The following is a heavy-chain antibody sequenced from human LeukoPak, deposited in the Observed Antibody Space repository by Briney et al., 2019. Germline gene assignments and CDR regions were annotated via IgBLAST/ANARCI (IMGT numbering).Heavy chain of an antibody. V-gene: IGHV5-10-1*01. Sequence: GGALNISCQGSGSSFTNHTSSGGRKIPGEGEGWMGMSYPSNSNTNNSPSFQGHVTISADKTVSTAYLQWSSLKASDTAMYYCARHRASGGSPLDYWGQGTLVTVSS. D-gene: IGHD2-15*01. CDR3: ARHRASGGSPLDY. J-gene: IGHJ4*02. CDR2: SYPSNSNT. CDR1: GSSFTNHT.